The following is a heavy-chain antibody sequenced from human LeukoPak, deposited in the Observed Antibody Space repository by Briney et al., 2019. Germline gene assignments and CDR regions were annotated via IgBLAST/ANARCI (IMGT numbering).Heavy chain of an antibody. CDR1: SGSFSGYY. Sequence: SETLSLTCAVYSGSFSGYYWSWIRQPPGKGLEWIEEINHSGSTNYNPSLKSRVTISVDTSKNQFSLKLSSVTAADTAVYYCASGVGATIYYYYYMDVWGKGTTVTVSS. V-gene: IGHV4-34*01. J-gene: IGHJ6*03. CDR2: INHSGST. D-gene: IGHD1-26*01. CDR3: ASGVGATIYYYYYMDV.